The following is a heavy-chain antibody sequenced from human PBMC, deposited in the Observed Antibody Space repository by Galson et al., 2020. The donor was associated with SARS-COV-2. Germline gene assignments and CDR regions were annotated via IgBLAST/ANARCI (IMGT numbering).Heavy chain of an antibody. CDR2: IIPVFGTA. Sequence: SVKVSCKTSGGSLSNNGISWVRQAPGQGLQWMGGIIPVFGTANYAQEFQDRVKITADELTSTAYLTLSRLTYDDTAVYYCAGVGGGYWGGYFDDWGQGTLVTVSS. CDR3: AGVGGGYWGGYFDD. V-gene: IGHV1-69*13. CDR1: GGSLSNNG. D-gene: IGHD1-26*01. J-gene: IGHJ4*02.